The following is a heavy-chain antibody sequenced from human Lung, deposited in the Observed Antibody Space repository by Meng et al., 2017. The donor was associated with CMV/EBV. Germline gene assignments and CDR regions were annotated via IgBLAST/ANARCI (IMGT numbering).Heavy chain of an antibody. D-gene: IGHD3-10*01. V-gene: IGHV1-18*01. CDR3: ARESERFGELYDY. CDR1: GYSFSTFG. Sequence: QPPLVQSGAEVEKPGASVKVSCKASGYSFSTFGISWVRQVPGQRLEWVGWSSTRYGQTRYAQNLQGRVILSTDTSTNTAYMTLRDLTFDDTAVYFCARESERFGELYDYWGQGTLVTVSS. J-gene: IGHJ4*02. CDR2: SSTRYGQT.